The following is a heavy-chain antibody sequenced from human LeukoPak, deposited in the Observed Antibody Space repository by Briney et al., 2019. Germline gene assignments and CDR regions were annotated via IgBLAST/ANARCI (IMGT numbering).Heavy chain of an antibody. Sequence: PGGSLRLSCAASGFTFSSYSMNWVRQAPGKGLEWVSYISSSSTTIYYADSVKGRFTISRDNAKNSLYLQMNSPRAEDTAVYYCARDRCTGGRCYSLSVGYMDVWGKGTTVTVSS. CDR3: ARDRCTGGRCYSLSVGYMDV. CDR2: ISSSSTTI. D-gene: IGHD2-15*01. J-gene: IGHJ6*03. V-gene: IGHV3-48*01. CDR1: GFTFSSYS.